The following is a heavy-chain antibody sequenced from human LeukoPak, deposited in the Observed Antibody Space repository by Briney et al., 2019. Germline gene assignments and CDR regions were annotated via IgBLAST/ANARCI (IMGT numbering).Heavy chain of an antibody. J-gene: IGHJ4*02. CDR3: ARVGDDYSNYVGY. Sequence: GSLRLPCAASGFTFSSYYWNWIRQPAGKGLEWIGRIYSSGSTNYNPSFESRVTMSVDTPKNQFSLKLSSVTAADTAVYYCARVGDDYSNYVGYWGQGTLVTVSS. CDR1: GFTFSSYY. D-gene: IGHD4-11*01. CDR2: IYSSGST. V-gene: IGHV4-4*07.